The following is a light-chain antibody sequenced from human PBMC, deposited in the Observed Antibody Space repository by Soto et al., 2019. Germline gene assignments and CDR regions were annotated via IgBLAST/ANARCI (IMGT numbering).Light chain of an antibody. CDR2: GPS. J-gene: IGKJ1*01. CDR3: QKNTHGPVWS. CDR1: QGISSN. Sequence: EIVLTQSPATLSVSPGERATLSCRASQGISSNLAWYQQKPGQAPRLLIYGPSTRATGVPARFSGSGSGTEFILAIILLPSEDLAMYYFQKNTHGPVWSFGHGTKIEIQ. V-gene: IGKV3-15*01.